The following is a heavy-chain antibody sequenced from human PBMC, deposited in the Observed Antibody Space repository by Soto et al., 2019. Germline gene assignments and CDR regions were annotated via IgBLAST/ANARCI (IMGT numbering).Heavy chain of an antibody. Sequence: PSETLSLTCTVSGGSISSYYWSWIRQPPGKGLEWIGYIYYSGSTNYNPSLKSRVTISVDTSKNQFSLKLSSVTAADTAVYYCARDRMTISGESYYYYGMDVWGQGTTVTVSS. CDR3: ARDRMTISGESYYYYGMDV. V-gene: IGHV4-59*01. CDR2: IYYSGST. D-gene: IGHD3-3*01. J-gene: IGHJ6*02. CDR1: GGSISSYY.